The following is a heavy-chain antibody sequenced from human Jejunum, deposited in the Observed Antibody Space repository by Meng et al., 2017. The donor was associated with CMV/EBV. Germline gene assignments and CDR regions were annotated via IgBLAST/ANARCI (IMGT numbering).Heavy chain of an antibody. V-gene: IGHV3-74*01. Sequence: EVSRFTVGTKWMHWVRQAQGIGLVWVARIDTERSTTSYADSVKGRFTISRDNTRNTIYLEMNSLRVGDTAVYYCASSMQFDMDAFHMWGQGTMVTVSS. D-gene: IGHD2-15*01. CDR2: IDTERSTT. CDR3: ASSMQFDMDAFHM. CDR1: RFTVGTKW. J-gene: IGHJ3*02.